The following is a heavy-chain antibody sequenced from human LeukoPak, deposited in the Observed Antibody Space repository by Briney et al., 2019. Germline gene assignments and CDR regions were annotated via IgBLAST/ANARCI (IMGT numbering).Heavy chain of an antibody. J-gene: IGHJ3*02. CDR2: IYYSGST. CDR1: GGSISSSSYY. CDR3: ARGGYNSGFGVDAFDI. V-gene: IGHV4-39*07. D-gene: IGHD5-18*01. Sequence: SETLSLTCTVSGGSISSSSYYWGWIRQPPGKGLEWIGSIYYSGSTYYNPSLKSRVTISVDTSKNQFSLKLSSVTAADTAVYYCARGGYNSGFGVDAFDIWGQGTMVTVSS.